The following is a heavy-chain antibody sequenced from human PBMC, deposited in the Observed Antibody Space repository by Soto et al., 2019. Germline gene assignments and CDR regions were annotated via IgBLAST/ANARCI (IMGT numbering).Heavy chain of an antibody. CDR3: AQSGYVYGLGAFDS. D-gene: IGHD5-18*01. Sequence: QITLKESGPTLVKPTQTLTLTCTFSGFSITSSGVTVGWIRQPPGKALEWLALIDWNDDKRYSPSLKSRLTITKDTSTNEVVLTMPNMGPVDTATYFCAQSGYVYGLGAFDSWGQGTLVTVSS. V-gene: IGHV2-5*01. CDR2: IDWNDDK. J-gene: IGHJ4*02. CDR1: GFSITSSGVT.